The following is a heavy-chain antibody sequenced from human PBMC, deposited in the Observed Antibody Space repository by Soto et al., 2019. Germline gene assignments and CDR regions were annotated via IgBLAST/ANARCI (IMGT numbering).Heavy chain of an antibody. CDR1: GFTFSSYW. Sequence: EVQLVESGGGLVQPGGSLRLSCAASGFTFSSYWMHWVRQAPGKGLVWVSRINGDGSSTSYADSVKGRFTISRDNAKNTLYLQMNSLRAEDTAVYYCARDDLTGTTSPDYWGQGTLVTVSS. J-gene: IGHJ4*02. D-gene: IGHD1-20*01. CDR2: INGDGSST. CDR3: ARDDLTGTTSPDY. V-gene: IGHV3-74*01.